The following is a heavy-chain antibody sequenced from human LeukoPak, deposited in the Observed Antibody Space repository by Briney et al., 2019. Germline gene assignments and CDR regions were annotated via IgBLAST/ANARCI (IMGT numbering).Heavy chain of an antibody. V-gene: IGHV4-61*02. CDR2: VYHSGST. J-gene: IGHJ4*02. CDR1: GGSISSGIYY. Sequence: SETLSLTCTFSGGSISSGIYYWSWIRQPARKGLEWIGRVYHSGSTNYNPSLKSRVTISVDKSKNQFSLKLSSVTAADTAVYYCARGSGWYGFDYWGQGTLVTVSS. D-gene: IGHD6-19*01. CDR3: ARGSGWYGFDY.